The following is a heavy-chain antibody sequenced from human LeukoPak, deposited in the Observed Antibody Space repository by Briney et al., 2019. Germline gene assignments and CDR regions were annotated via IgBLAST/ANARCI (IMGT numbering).Heavy chain of an antibody. CDR3: ARHSGWAFDY. Sequence: SETLSLTCAVSGGSISSGGYYWGWIRQPPGKGLEWIGSIYYSGSTYYNPSLKSRVTISVDTSKNQFSLKLSSVTAADTAVYYCARHSGWAFDYWGQGTLVTVSS. J-gene: IGHJ4*02. CDR2: IYYSGST. CDR1: GGSISSGGYY. V-gene: IGHV4-39*01. D-gene: IGHD6-19*01.